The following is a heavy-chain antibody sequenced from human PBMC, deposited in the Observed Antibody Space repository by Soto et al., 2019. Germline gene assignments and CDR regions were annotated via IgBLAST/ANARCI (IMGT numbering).Heavy chain of an antibody. CDR1: GFTFSSYW. J-gene: IGHJ6*02. D-gene: IGHD2-2*01. V-gene: IGHV3-7*04. Sequence: GGSLRLSCAASGFTFSSYWMSWVRQAPGKGLEWVANIKQDGSEKYYVDSVKGRFTISRDNAKNSLYLQMNSLRAEDTAVYYCARASVVPAAMVLELNLYYYYYGMDVWGQGTTVTVSS. CDR3: ARASVVPAAMVLELNLYYYYYGMDV. CDR2: IKQDGSEK.